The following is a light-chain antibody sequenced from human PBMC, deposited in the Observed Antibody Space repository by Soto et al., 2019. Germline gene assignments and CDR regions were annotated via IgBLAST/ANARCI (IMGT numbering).Light chain of an antibody. J-gene: IGLJ1*01. V-gene: IGLV2-8*01. CDR1: SSDVGGYNY. CDR3: SSYENNNNTLV. CDR2: EVT. Sequence: QSVLTQPASASGSPGQSVTISCTGTSSDVGGYNYVSWYQQRPGKVPKVIIYEVTKRPSGVPDRFSGSKSGNTASLTVSGLQAEDEGGYFLSSYENNNNTLVFGTGTK.